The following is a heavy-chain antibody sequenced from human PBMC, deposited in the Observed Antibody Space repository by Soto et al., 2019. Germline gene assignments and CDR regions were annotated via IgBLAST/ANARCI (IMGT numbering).Heavy chain of an antibody. CDR3: ASPDRGAMVNHFASKGYYYGMDV. V-gene: IGHV5-10-1*01. D-gene: IGHD5-18*01. CDR2: IDPSDSYT. CDR1: GYSFTSYW. J-gene: IGHJ6*02. Sequence: PGESLKISCKGSGYSFTSYWISWVRQMPGKGLEWMGRIDPSDSYTNYSPSFQGHVTISADKSISTAYLQWSSLKASDTAMYYCASPDRGAMVNHFASKGYYYGMDVWGQGTTVTVSS.